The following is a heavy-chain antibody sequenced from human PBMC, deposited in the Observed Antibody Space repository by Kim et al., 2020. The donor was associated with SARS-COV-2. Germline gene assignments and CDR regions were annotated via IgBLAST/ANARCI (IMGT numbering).Heavy chain of an antibody. CDR3: ARRGYSYGSYYFDY. D-gene: IGHD5-18*01. Sequence: SPSLKSRLTITKDPSKNQVVLTMTNMDPVDTATYYCARRGYSYGSYYFDYWGQGTLVTVSS. V-gene: IGHV2-5*01. J-gene: IGHJ4*02.